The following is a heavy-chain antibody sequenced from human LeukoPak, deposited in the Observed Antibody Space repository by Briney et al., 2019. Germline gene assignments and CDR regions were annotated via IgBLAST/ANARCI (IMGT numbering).Heavy chain of an antibody. CDR2: ISYDGSSK. CDR1: GFTFSSYA. D-gene: IGHD3-10*01. V-gene: IGHV3-30-3*01. Sequence: GRSLRLSCAASGFTFSSYAMHWVRQAPGKGLEWVAVISYDGSSKYYADSVKGRFTISRDNSKNTLYLQMNSLRAEDTAVYYCASRRYGSGSYPYAFDIWGQGTMVTVSS. CDR3: ASRRYGSGSYPYAFDI. J-gene: IGHJ3*02.